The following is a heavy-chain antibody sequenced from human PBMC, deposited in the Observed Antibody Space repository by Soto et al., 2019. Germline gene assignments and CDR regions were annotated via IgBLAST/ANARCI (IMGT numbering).Heavy chain of an antibody. Sequence: ASVKVSCKASGGTFSSYAISWVRQPPGQGLEWMGGIIPIFGTANYAQKFQGRVTITADESTSTAYMELSSLRSEDTAVYYCARIVDCSGGSCYGPQFDYWGQGTLVTVSS. CDR3: ARIVDCSGGSCYGPQFDY. D-gene: IGHD2-15*01. J-gene: IGHJ4*02. CDR2: IIPIFGTA. V-gene: IGHV1-69*13. CDR1: GGTFSSYA.